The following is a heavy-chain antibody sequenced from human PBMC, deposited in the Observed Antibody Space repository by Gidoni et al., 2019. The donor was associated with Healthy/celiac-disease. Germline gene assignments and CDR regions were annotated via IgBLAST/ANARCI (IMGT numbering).Heavy chain of an antibody. CDR3: ARSTYYYDSSGYHYFDY. CDR1: AFTFSSYA. Sequence: QLQLVESGGGVVQPGRSLRLSCAASAFTFSSYAMHWVRQAPGKGLEWVAVISYDGSNKYYADSVKGRFTISRDNSKKTLYLQMNSLRAEDTAVYYCARSTYYYDSSGYHYFDYWGQGTLVTVSS. CDR2: ISYDGSNK. D-gene: IGHD3-22*01. J-gene: IGHJ4*02. V-gene: IGHV3-30-3*01.